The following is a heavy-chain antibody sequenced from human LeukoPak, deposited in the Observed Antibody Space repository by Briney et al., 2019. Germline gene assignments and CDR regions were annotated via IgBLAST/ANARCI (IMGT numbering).Heavy chain of an antibody. Sequence: SQTLSLTCTVSGGSISSGSYYWSWIRQPAGKGLEWIGRIYTSGSTNYNPSLKSRVTISVDTSKNQFSLKLSSVTAADTAVYYCARAVRYFGQDAFDIWGQGTMVTVSS. V-gene: IGHV4-61*02. CDR3: ARAVRYFGQDAFDI. J-gene: IGHJ3*02. D-gene: IGHD3-9*01. CDR1: GGSISSGSYY. CDR2: IYTSGST.